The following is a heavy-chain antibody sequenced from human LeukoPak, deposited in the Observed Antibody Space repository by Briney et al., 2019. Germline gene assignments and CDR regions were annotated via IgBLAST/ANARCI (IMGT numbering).Heavy chain of an antibody. D-gene: IGHD3-10*01. V-gene: IGHV3-7*01. Sequence: GGSLRLSCEGSGFSFSSYWMTWVRQLPGKGPEWVANIRQDESERYFADSVKGRFTISRDNAKKSVYLHMSSLRAEDAALYYCARLSAYYYGSYFYYYMDVWGKGTTVTVSS. CDR2: IRQDESER. CDR3: ARLSAYYYGSYFYYYMDV. J-gene: IGHJ6*03. CDR1: GFSFSSYW.